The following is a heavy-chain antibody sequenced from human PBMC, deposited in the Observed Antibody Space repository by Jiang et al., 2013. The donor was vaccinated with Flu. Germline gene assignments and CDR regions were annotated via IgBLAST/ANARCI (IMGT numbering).Heavy chain of an antibody. Sequence: GPGLVKPSQTLSLTCTVSGGSISSGDYYWSWIRQPPGKGLEWIGYIYYSGSTYYNPSLKSRVTISVDTSKNQFSLKLSSVTAADTAVYYCARDADSSGYYYYGMDVWGPRDHGSPSPQ. D-gene: IGHD3-22*01. J-gene: IGHJ6*01. CDR1: GGSISSGDYY. CDR2: IYYSGST. V-gene: IGHV4-30-4*01. CDR3: ARDADSSGYYYYGMDV.